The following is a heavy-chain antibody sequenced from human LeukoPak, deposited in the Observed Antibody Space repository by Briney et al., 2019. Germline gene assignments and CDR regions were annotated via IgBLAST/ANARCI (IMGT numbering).Heavy chain of an antibody. CDR2: IIPVLDIA. CDR3: ARDRGLGYCSSTSCYTGMDV. J-gene: IGHJ6*02. Sequence: GASVKVSCKASGYTFTSYYMHWVRQAPGQGLEWMGRIIPVLDIANYAQKFQGRVTITADKSTSTAYMELSSLRSEDTAVYYCARDRGLGYCSSTSCYTGMDVWGQGTTVTVSS. D-gene: IGHD2-2*02. CDR1: GYTFTSYY. V-gene: IGHV1-69*04.